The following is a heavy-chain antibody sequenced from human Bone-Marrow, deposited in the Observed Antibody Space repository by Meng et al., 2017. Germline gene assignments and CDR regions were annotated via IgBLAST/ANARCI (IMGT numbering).Heavy chain of an antibody. CDR2: LSSSGSST. V-gene: IGHV3-23*01. Sequence: GESLKISCATSNFTLSIYAMTWVRQAPGKGLEWVSSLSSSGSSTYYADSVKGRFTISRDNSKNTLYLQMNRLRAEDTAIYFCAKVPYGDYFNWFDPRGQGTLVTVSS. D-gene: IGHD4-17*01. CDR3: AKVPYGDYFNWFDP. J-gene: IGHJ5*02. CDR1: NFTLSIYA.